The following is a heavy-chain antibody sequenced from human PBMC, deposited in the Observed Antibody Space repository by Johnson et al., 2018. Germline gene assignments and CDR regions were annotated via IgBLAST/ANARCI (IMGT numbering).Heavy chain of an antibody. Sequence: VQLVESGGGLVQPGGSLRLSCAASGFIFSDNAMSWVRQAPGKGLEWISYISSTSSVIYYADSVKGRFTISRDNVKNSLYLQMNSLRDEDTAVYYCARRRDGYCSGADCFIDAFDIWGQGTMVTVSS. V-gene: IGHV3-48*02. D-gene: IGHD2-15*01. CDR3: ARRRDGYCSGADCFIDAFDI. CDR1: GFIFSDNA. J-gene: IGHJ3*02. CDR2: ISSTSSVI.